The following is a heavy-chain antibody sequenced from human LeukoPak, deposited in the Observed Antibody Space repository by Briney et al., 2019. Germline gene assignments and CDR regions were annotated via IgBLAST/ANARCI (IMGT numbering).Heavy chain of an antibody. CDR1: GYTFTAYY. CDR2: INPNSGGT. CDR3: ARSGDPETSGSYSVCDY. Sequence: ASVKVSCKAYGYTFTAYYMHWVRQAPGQGLEWMGWINPNSGGTKNAQKFQGRVTMTRDTSISTAYMELSRLRSDDTAVYYCARSGDPETSGSYSVCDYWGQGTLVTVSS. V-gene: IGHV1-2*02. J-gene: IGHJ4*02. D-gene: IGHD1-26*01.